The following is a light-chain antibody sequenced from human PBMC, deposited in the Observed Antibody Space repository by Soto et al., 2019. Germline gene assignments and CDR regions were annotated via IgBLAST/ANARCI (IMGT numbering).Light chain of an antibody. CDR3: CSYAGGSTYV. CDR2: EGS. CDR1: SSDVGTYNL. Sequence: QSVLTQPASVSGSPGQSITISCTGTSSDVGTYNLVSWYQHHPGKAPKLMIYEGSERPSGVSNRLSGSKSGNTASLTISGLQAEDEADYYCCSYAGGSTYVFGTGTKLTVL. J-gene: IGLJ1*01. V-gene: IGLV2-23*01.